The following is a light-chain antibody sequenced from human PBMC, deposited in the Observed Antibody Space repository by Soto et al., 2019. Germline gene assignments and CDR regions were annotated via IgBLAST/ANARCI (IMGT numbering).Light chain of an antibody. CDR2: KGS. J-gene: IGKJ1*01. V-gene: IGKV1-5*03. CDR3: LQYNTLWT. Sequence: DIQMTQSPSTLSASVGDRVTITCRASQSISSWLVWYQQKPGKAPKVLIYKGSSLESGVPSRFSGSGSGTEFTLTISSLQPDDFATYYCLQYNTLWTFGQGTKVEFK. CDR1: QSISSW.